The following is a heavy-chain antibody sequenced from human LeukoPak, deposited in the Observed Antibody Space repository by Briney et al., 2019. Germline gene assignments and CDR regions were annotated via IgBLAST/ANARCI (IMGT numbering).Heavy chain of an antibody. Sequence: GASVKVSCKASGYTFTSYGISWVRQAPGQGLESMGWISAYNGNTNYVQKLQGRVTMTTDTSTSTAYMELRSLRSDDTAVYYCARGRNYDYVWGSYRYDYFDYWGQGTLLTVSS. J-gene: IGHJ4*02. CDR1: GYTFTSYG. CDR2: ISAYNGNT. CDR3: ARGRNYDYVWGSYRYDYFDY. V-gene: IGHV1-18*01. D-gene: IGHD3-16*02.